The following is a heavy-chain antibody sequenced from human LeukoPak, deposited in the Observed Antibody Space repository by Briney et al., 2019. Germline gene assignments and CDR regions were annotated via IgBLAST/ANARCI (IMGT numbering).Heavy chain of an antibody. CDR3: ARESFNYYDSSGYSVL. V-gene: IGHV3-53*01. D-gene: IGHD3-22*01. Sequence: GGSLRLSCAASGFTVSSNYMSWVRQAPGKGLEWVSVIYNGGSTYYADSVKGRFTISRDNSKNTLYLQMNSLRAEDTAVYYCARESFNYYDSSGYSVLWGQGTLVTVSS. J-gene: IGHJ4*02. CDR1: GFTVSSNY. CDR2: IYNGGST.